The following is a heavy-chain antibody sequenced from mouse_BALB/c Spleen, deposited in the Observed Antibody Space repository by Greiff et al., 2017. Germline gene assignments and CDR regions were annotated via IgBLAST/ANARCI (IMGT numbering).Heavy chain of an antibody. Sequence: VQLQQPGAELVKPGASVKLSCKASGYTFTSYWMHWVKQRPGQGLEWIGEINPSNGRTNYNEKFKSKATLTVDKSSSTAYMQLSSLTSEDSAVYYCACGNYIDYWGQGTTLTVSA. J-gene: IGHJ2*01. CDR3: ACGNYIDY. D-gene: IGHD1-1*01. CDR2: INPSNGRT. CDR1: GYTFTSYW. V-gene: IGHV1S81*02.